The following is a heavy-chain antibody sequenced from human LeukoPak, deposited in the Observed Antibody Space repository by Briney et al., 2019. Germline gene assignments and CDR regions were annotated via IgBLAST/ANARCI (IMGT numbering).Heavy chain of an antibody. J-gene: IGHJ4*02. Sequence: GGSLRLSCTASGFTFSTYGMHWVRQAPGKGLEWVTLISYDGSTKYYSDSVKGRFTLSRDNSKNTLYLQMNSLRAEDMAVYYCARDANSGSYWDYWGQGTLVTVPS. CDR2: ISYDGSTK. D-gene: IGHD1-26*01. CDR1: GFTFSTYG. CDR3: ARDANSGSYWDY. V-gene: IGHV3-30*03.